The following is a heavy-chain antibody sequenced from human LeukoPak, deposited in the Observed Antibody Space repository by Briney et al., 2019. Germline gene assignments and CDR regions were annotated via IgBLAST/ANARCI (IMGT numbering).Heavy chain of an antibody. CDR3: AGGYSYGYY. CDR1: GFTFSNYW. Sequence: GGSLRLSCAASGFTFSNYWMSWVRQAPGKGLEWVANIKQDGSEKYYVDSVKGRFTISRDNAKNSLYLQMSSLRADDTAVYYCAGGYSYGYYWGQGTLVTVPS. CDR2: IKQDGSEK. D-gene: IGHD5-18*01. V-gene: IGHV3-7*04. J-gene: IGHJ4*02.